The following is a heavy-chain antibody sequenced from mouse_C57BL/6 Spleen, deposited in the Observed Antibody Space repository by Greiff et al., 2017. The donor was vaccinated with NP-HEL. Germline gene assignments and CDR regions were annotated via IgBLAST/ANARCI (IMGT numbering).Heavy chain of an antibody. J-gene: IGHJ2*01. CDR2: IDPENGDT. CDR1: GFNIKDDY. Sequence: VQLKESGAELVRPGASVKLSCTASGFNIKDDYMHWVKQRPEQGLEWIGWIDPENGDTEYASKFQGKATITADTSSNTAYLQLSSLTSEDTAVYYCTTLYYYGSSYDYWGQGTTLTVSS. CDR3: TTLYYYGSSYDY. D-gene: IGHD1-1*01. V-gene: IGHV14-4*01.